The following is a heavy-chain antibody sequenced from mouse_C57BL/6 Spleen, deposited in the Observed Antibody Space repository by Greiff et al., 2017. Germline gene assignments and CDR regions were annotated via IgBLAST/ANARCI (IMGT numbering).Heavy chain of an antibody. J-gene: IGHJ3*01. Sequence: QVQLQQSGAGLVRPGASVTLSCTASGYTFTDYEMHWVKQTPVHGLEWIGAIDPETGGTAYNQKFKGKAILTADKSSSTAYMELRSLTSEDSAVYYCTRPYYDYDGFAYWGQGTLVTVSA. CDR2: IDPETGGT. V-gene: IGHV1-15*01. D-gene: IGHD2-4*01. CDR3: TRPYYDYDGFAY. CDR1: GYTFTDYE.